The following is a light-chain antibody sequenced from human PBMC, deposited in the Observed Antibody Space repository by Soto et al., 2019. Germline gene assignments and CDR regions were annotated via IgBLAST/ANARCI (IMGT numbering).Light chain of an antibody. Sequence: QLVLTQSPSASASLGASVKLTCTLSSGHSSYAIAWHQQQPEKGPRYLMKLNSDGSHSKGDGIPDRFSGSSSGAERYLTISSLQSEDEADYYCQTFTVFGGGTQLTVL. J-gene: IGLJ2*01. V-gene: IGLV4-69*01. CDR1: SGHSSYA. CDR2: LNSDGSH. CDR3: QTFTV.